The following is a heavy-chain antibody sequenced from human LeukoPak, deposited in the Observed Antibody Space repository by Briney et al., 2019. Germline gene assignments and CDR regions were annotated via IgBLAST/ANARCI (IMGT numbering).Heavy chain of an antibody. J-gene: IGHJ3*02. CDR3: ARDAEAVYSGYDWGAFDI. CDR2: ISYDGSNK. CDR1: GFTFSSYA. D-gene: IGHD5-12*01. Sequence: GGSLRLSCAASGFTFSSYAMHWVRQAPGKALEWVAVISYDGSNKYYADSVKGRFTISRDNSKNTLYLQMNSLRAEDTAVYYCARDAEAVYSGYDWGAFDIGGQGTMVTVSS. V-gene: IGHV3-30*04.